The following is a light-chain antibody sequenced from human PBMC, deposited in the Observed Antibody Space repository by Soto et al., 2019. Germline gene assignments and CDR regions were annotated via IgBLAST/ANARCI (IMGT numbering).Light chain of an antibody. V-gene: IGLV2-14*01. CDR3: SSFTSSKTDV. J-gene: IGLJ1*01. CDR2: EVT. CDR1: STDVGGYNY. Sequence: QSALTQPASVSGSPGQSITISCTGTSTDVGGYNYVSWYQQHPDKAPKLMIFEVTRRPSGVSDRFSGSKSGNTASLTISGLQAEDEADYYCSSFTSSKTDVFGTGTKVTVL.